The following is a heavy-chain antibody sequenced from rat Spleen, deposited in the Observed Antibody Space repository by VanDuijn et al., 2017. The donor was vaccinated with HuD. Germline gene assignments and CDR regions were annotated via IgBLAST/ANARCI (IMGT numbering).Heavy chain of an antibody. D-gene: IGHD1-11*01. CDR2: ITYDSSNT. CDR3: AREGLSFDY. Sequence: EVQLVESGGGLVQPGRSLKLSCAASGFTLSNYGIAWVRQASTKGLEWVATITYDSSNTYYRDSVKGRFTISRENAKSTLYLQMDSLRSEDTATYYCAREGLSFDYWGQGVMVTVSS. J-gene: IGHJ2*01. V-gene: IGHV5-29*01. CDR1: GFTLSNYG.